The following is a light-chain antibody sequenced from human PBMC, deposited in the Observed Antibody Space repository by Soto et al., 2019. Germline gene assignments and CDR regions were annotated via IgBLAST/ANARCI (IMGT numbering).Light chain of an antibody. V-gene: IGLV2-8*01. CDR1: SSDVGGYNY. CDR3: SSYAASNNFYFV. CDR2: EVT. J-gene: IGLJ3*02. Sequence: QSALTQPPSASGSPGQSVTISYTGTSSDVGGYNYVSWYQQYPGRAPKLMIYEVTKRPSGVPDRFSGSKSGNTASLTVSGLQAEDEADYYCSSYAASNNFYFVFGGGTKL.